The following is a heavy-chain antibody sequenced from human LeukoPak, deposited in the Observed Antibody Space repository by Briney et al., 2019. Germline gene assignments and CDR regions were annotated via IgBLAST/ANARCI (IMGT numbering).Heavy chain of an antibody. Sequence: KPSETLSLTCAVYGGSFSGYYWSWIRQPPGKGLEWIGEINHSGSTNYNPSLKSRVTISVDTSKNQFSLKLSSVTAADTAVYYCARMYYDFWSGYSHFDYWGQGALVTVPS. J-gene: IGHJ4*02. V-gene: IGHV4-34*01. D-gene: IGHD3-3*01. CDR3: ARMYYDFWSGYSHFDY. CDR1: GGSFSGYY. CDR2: INHSGST.